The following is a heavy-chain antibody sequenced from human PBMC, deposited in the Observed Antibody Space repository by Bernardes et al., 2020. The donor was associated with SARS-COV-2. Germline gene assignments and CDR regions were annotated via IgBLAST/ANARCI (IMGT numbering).Heavy chain of an antibody. V-gene: IGHV3-74*01. CDR1: GFTFSSYW. Sequence: GGSLRLSRAASGFTFSSYWMHWVRQAPGKGLVWVSRINSDESSTSYADSVKGRFTISRDNAKNTLYLQMNSLRAEDTAVYYCATAKSGPTYYYGMDVWGQGTTVTVSS. J-gene: IGHJ6*02. D-gene: IGHD3-3*01. CDR2: INSDESST. CDR3: ATAKSGPTYYYGMDV.